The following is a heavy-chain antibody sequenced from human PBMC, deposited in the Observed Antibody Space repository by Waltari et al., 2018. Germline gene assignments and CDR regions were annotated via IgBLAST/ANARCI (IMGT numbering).Heavy chain of an antibody. CDR2: IHHSGGT. V-gene: IGHV4-34*01. Sequence: QVQLQQWGAGLLKPSETLSLTCAVYGGSFTAYLWSWIRQSPGKGLEWVGEIHHSGGTNYNPSLKSRVTISVDTSKNQFSLKLSSMTAADTAVYYCARGVGSPHYFYGMDVWGQGTTVTVSS. CDR1: GGSFTAYL. CDR3: ARGVGSPHYFYGMDV. J-gene: IGHJ6*02. D-gene: IGHD1-26*01.